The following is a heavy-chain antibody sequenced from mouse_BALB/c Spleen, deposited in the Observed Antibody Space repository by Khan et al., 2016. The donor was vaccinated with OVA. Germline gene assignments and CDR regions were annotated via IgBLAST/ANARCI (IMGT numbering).Heavy chain of an antibody. CDR3: ARKSCRYDRYFDV. CDR2: INTYTGEP. D-gene: IGHD2-14*01. J-gene: IGHJ1*01. V-gene: IGHV9-3-1*01. CDR1: GSTFTNYG. Sequence: QSQLVQSGPELKKPGETVKISCKASGSTFTNYGMSWVKQAPGKGLKWMGWINTYTGEPTYADAFKGRFAFSLETSASTAYLQINNLKNEDTATXFCARKSCRYDRYFDVWGAGTTFTVAA.